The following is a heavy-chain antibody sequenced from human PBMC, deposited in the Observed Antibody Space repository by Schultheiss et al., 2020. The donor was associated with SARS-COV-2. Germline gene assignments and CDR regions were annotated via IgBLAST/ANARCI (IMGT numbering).Heavy chain of an antibody. CDR3: ARDGGPYGDYAFDY. CDR2: IDWDDDN. V-gene: IGHV2-70*12. CDR1: GFSLSTTKMH. D-gene: IGHD4-17*01. J-gene: IGHJ4*02. Sequence: SGPTLVKPTQTLTLTCTFSGFSLSTTKMHVEWIRQPPGKALEWLPRIDWDDDNYCSTSLKTRLTISKATSKNQVVLTMTNMDPVDTATYYCARDGGPYGDYAFDYWGQGTLVTVSS.